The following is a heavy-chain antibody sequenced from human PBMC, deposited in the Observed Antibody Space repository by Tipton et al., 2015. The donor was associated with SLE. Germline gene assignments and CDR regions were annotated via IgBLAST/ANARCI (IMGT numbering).Heavy chain of an antibody. D-gene: IGHD6-13*01. CDR2: ISSSSSYI. CDR1: GYSISSGYY. CDR3: AREGAAAGGGYFDY. J-gene: IGHJ4*02. V-gene: IGHV3-11*06. Sequence: LSLTCTVSGYSISSGYYWGWIRQPPGKGLEWVSSISSSSSYIYYADSVKGRFTISRDNAKNSLYLQMNSLRAEDTAVYYCAREGAAAGGGYFDYWGQGTLVTVSS.